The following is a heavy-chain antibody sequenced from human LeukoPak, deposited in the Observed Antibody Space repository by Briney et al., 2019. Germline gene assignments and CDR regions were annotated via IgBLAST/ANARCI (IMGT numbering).Heavy chain of an antibody. J-gene: IGHJ4*02. CDR3: ARAPDAEYDSSGYLDY. CDR2: INHSGSA. Sequence: SETLSLTCAVSGGSFSGYYWTWIRQPPGKGLEWIGEINHSGSANYNPSLMSRVTISVDTSKNQFSLKLSSVTAADTAVYYCARAPDAEYDSSGYLDYWGQGTLVTVSS. V-gene: IGHV4-34*09. D-gene: IGHD3-22*01. CDR1: GGSFSGYY.